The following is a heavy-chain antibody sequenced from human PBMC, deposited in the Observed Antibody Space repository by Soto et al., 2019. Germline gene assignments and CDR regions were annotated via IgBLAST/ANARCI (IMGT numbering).Heavy chain of an antibody. J-gene: IGHJ4*02. D-gene: IGHD3-22*01. CDR2: ISAYNGNT. CDR3: ARDMPPYYYDSSGSLTPNFDY. Sequence: ASVKVSCKASGYTFTSYGISWVRQAPGQGLEWMGWISAYNGNTNYAQKLQGRVTMTTDTSTSTAYMELRSLRSDDTAVYYCARDMPPYYYDSSGSLTPNFDYRGQGPLVTVSS. CDR1: GYTFTSYG. V-gene: IGHV1-18*01.